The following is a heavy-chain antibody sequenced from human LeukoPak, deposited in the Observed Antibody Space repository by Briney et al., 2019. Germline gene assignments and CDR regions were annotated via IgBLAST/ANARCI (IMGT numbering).Heavy chain of an antibody. CDR1: GGTFSRYA. D-gene: IGHD5-12*01. J-gene: IGHJ6*02. V-gene: IGHV1-69*04. CDR3: ARVPSGYTPNANYYYYGMDV. CDR2: IIPIIGIV. Sequence: ASVKVSCKASGGTFSRYAISWVRQAPGQGLEWMGRIIPIIGIVNYAQKLQGRVTITADKSTSTAYMELSSLRSEDTAVYYCARVPSGYTPNANYYYYGMDVWGQGTTVTVSS.